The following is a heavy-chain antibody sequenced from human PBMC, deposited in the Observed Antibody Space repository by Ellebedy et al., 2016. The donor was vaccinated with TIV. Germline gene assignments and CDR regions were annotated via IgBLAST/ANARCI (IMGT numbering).Heavy chain of an antibody. CDR2: IRGSDGGT. D-gene: IGHD3-16*02. J-gene: IGHJ4*02. Sequence: GGSLRLXXAASGFTFSIYTMNWVRQAPGKGLEWVAAIRGSDGGTYYPDSVKGRFTISRDNSKNTLYLQMNSLRAEDTAVYYCAPRGYDYVWGSYRPLFWGQGTLVAVSS. V-gene: IGHV3-23*01. CDR1: GFTFSIYT. CDR3: APRGYDYVWGSYRPLF.